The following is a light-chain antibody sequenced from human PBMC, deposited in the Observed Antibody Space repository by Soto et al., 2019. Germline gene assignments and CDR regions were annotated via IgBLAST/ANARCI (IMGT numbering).Light chain of an antibody. V-gene: IGKV3-15*01. Sequence: EIVMTQSPATLSVSPGERATLSCWASQSVYTTLAWYQQNPGQAPRLLIYGASTRATGIPARFSGTGSATEFTLTISSLQSEDSAVYYCQQYNKWPLTFGGGTKVEI. CDR1: QSVYTT. J-gene: IGKJ4*01. CDR2: GAS. CDR3: QQYNKWPLT.